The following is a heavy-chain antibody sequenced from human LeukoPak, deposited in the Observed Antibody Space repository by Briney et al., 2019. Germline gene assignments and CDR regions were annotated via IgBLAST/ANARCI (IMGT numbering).Heavy chain of an antibody. J-gene: IGHJ5*02. Sequence: GESLKISCKGSGYSFASYCIGGVGQMPGKGLRWMGNIYTGDSHARYSPSFQGQVTISDDKSISTDYLQWSSLKASDTAMYYCARQTPHSSSWYNIGIGKNWFDPWGQGTLVTVSS. V-gene: IGHV5-51*01. D-gene: IGHD6-13*01. CDR2: IYTGDSHA. CDR1: GYSFASYC. CDR3: ARQTPHSSSWYNIGIGKNWFDP.